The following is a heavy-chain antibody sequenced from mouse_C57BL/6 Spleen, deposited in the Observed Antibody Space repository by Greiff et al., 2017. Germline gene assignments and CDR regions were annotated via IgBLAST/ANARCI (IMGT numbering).Heavy chain of an antibody. Sequence: QVQLQQSGAELMKPGASVKLSCKATGYTFTGYWFGWVKQRPGHGLEWIGEILPGSGSTNYNEKFKGKATFTADTSSNTAYMQLSSLTTEDSAIYSCASSRYDGYSSRYAMDYWGQGTSVTVSS. CDR3: ASSRYDGYSSRYAMDY. CDR1: GYTFTGYW. CDR2: ILPGSGST. J-gene: IGHJ4*01. V-gene: IGHV1-9*01. D-gene: IGHD2-3*01.